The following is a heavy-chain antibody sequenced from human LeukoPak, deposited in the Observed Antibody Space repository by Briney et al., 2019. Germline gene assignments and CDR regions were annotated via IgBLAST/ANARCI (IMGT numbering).Heavy chain of an antibody. Sequence: QSGGPLRLSCAASGFTFSNYWMSWVRQAPGKGLEWLANINQDGSEIYYVDSVKGRFTISRDNAKNSLYLQMNSLRAEDTAVYYCARDLGWDDYGGNPTYAFDIWGQGTMVTVSS. D-gene: IGHD4-23*01. CDR1: GFTFSNYW. CDR2: INQDGSEI. CDR3: ARDLGWDDYGGNPTYAFDI. V-gene: IGHV3-7*01. J-gene: IGHJ3*02.